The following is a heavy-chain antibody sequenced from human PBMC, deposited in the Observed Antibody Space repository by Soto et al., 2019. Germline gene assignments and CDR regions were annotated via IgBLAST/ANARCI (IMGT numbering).Heavy chain of an antibody. J-gene: IGHJ6*02. V-gene: IGHV4-39*01. D-gene: IGHD3-10*01. CDR3: ASGGMIRGAENYYYYYGMDV. CDR1: GGSISSSSYY. Sequence: QLQLQESGPGLVKPSETLSLTCTVSGGSISSSSYYWGWIRQPPGKGLEWIGSIYYSGSTYYNPSLKSRVTISVDTSKNQFSLKLSSVTAADTAVYYCASGGMIRGAENYYYYYGMDVWGQGTTVTVSS. CDR2: IYYSGST.